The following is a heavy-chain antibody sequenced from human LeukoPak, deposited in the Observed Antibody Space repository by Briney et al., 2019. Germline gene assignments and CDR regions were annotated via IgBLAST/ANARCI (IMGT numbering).Heavy chain of an antibody. V-gene: IGHV3-7*04. D-gene: IGHD5-24*01. CDR1: GFTFSNAW. CDR3: TRVGYIDEGIDY. J-gene: IGHJ4*02. Sequence: GGSLRLSCAASGFTFSNAWMTWVRQAPGKGLEWVANIKQDGSKKSYVDSVKGRFTISRDNAKNSLYLQMNSLRAEDTAIYYCTRVGYIDEGIDYWGQGTLVTVSS. CDR2: IKQDGSKK.